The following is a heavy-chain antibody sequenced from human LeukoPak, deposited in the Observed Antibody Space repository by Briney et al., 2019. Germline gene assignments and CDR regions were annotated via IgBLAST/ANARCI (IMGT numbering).Heavy chain of an antibody. CDR2: ISPNNGDT. Sequence: ASVKVSCMPSGYTFTDSYIHWVRQAPGVGLQWMGWISPNNGDTKYAEDFQDRVTMTRDTSISTAYMELTGLTPDDTAVYYCVRSPIGASAYWGRGTLVTVSS. D-gene: IGHD3-10*01. CDR1: GYTFTDSY. CDR3: VRSPIGASAY. J-gene: IGHJ4*02. V-gene: IGHV1-2*02.